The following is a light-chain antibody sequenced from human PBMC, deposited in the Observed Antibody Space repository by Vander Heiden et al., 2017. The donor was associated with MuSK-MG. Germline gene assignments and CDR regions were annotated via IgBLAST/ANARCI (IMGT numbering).Light chain of an antibody. J-gene: IGKJ3*01. CDR1: QSVLYSSNNKNY. Sequence: DIVMTQSPDSLAVSLGERATINCKSSQSVLYSSNNKNYLAWYQQKPGQPPKLLIYWASTREFGVPDRFSGSGSGTDFTLTISSLQAEDVAAYYCQQYFSTTLTFGPGTKVDIK. V-gene: IGKV4-1*01. CDR3: QQYFSTTLT. CDR2: WAS.